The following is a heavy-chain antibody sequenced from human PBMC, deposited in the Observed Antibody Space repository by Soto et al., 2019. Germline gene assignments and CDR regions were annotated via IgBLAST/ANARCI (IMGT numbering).Heavy chain of an antibody. CDR2: ISSSSSTI. Sequence: QVQLVESGGGLVKPGGSLRLSCAASGFTFSDYYMSWIRQAPGKGLEWVSYISSSSSTIYYADSVKGRFTISRDNAKNSLYLQMNSLRDEDTAVYYCLGFVVVTAVIGYWGQGTLVTVSS. V-gene: IGHV3-11*04. J-gene: IGHJ4*02. D-gene: IGHD2-21*02. CDR3: LGFVVVTAVIGY. CDR1: GFTFSDYY.